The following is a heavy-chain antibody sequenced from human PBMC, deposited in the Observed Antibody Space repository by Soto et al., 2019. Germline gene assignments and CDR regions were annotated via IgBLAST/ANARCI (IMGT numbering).Heavy chain of an antibody. V-gene: IGHV3-23*01. J-gene: IGHJ4*02. Sequence: EVQLLESGGDLIQPGGSLRLSCVASGLTFGSRAMSWVRQAPGKGLEWVSAINGSGGSTYYADSVKGRFTISRDNSKNTRYLQMNSLRAEDTAVYYCAKVKSTGNPYFDYWGQGTLVTVST. D-gene: IGHD1-1*01. CDR2: INGSGGST. CDR1: GLTFGSRA. CDR3: AKVKSTGNPYFDY.